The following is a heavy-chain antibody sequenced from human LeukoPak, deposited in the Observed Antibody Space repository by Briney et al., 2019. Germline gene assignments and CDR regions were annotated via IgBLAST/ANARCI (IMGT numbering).Heavy chain of an antibody. CDR2: IYHSGST. V-gene: IGHV4-4*02. J-gene: IGHJ4*02. CDR3: ASGSGGGEYYFDY. D-gene: IGHD3-10*01. CDR1: SASISSSNW. Sequence: SETLSLTCAVSSASISSSNWWSWVRRPPGKGLEWIGEIYHSGSTNYNPSLKSRVTISLDKSKNQFSLKLSSVTAADTAVYYCASGSGGGEYYFDYWGQGTLVTVSS.